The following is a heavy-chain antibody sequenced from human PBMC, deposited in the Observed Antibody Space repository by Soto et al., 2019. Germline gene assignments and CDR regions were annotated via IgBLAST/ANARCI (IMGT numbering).Heavy chain of an antibody. D-gene: IGHD3-3*01. CDR1: GFALSTYW. Sequence: ELQLVESGGGLVQPGGSLRLSCAASGFALSTYWMNWVRHAPGKGLEWVANIKQNGREKFYVDSVKGRFTIARDNAKNSLFLQMNSLRAEDTAVYYCAKSNYDVWNDYYYNGMAVWGKGTTVTVSS. CDR2: IKQNGREK. V-gene: IGHV3-7*03. J-gene: IGHJ6*04. CDR3: AKSNYDVWNDYYYNGMAV.